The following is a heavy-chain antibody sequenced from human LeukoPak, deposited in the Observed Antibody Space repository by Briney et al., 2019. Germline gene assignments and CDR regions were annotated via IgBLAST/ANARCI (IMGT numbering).Heavy chain of an antibody. CDR3: ARARF. CDR1: GFTFSRYW. V-gene: IGHV3-7*01. Sequence: PGGSLRLSCVASGFTFSRYWMSWVRQAPGKGLEWVANIKQDGSEIYYVESVRGRFTISRDNAKNSLYLQMNSLRAEDTAVYYCARARFWGQGTLVTVSS. CDR2: IKQDGSEI. J-gene: IGHJ4*02.